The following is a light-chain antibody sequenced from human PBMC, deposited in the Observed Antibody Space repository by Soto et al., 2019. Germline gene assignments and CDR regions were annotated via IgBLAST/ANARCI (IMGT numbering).Light chain of an antibody. V-gene: IGLV2-23*02. CDR2: EDI. Sequence: QSALTQPASVSGSPGQSITISCTGTSSDVGSYNLVSWYQQHPGEAPTLMIYEDIKRPSGVSDRFSGSKSGNTASLTISGLQAEDEADYYCCSYAGSNTFVVFGGGTKLTVL. CDR1: SSDVGSYNL. J-gene: IGLJ2*01. CDR3: CSYAGSNTFVV.